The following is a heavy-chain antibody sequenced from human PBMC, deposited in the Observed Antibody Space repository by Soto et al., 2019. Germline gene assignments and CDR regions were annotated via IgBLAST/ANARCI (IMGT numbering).Heavy chain of an antibody. J-gene: IGHJ6*02. CDR3: ARSPLYYDLWSGPGAHYYYGMDV. CDR1: GGTFSSYA. D-gene: IGHD3-3*01. CDR2: IIPIFGTA. V-gene: IGHV1-69*06. Sequence: SVKVSCKASGGTFSSYAISWVRQAPGQGLEWMGGIIPIFGTANYAQKFQGRVTITADKSTSTAYMELSSLRSEDTAVYYCARSPLYYDLWSGPGAHYYYGMDVWGQGTTVTVSS.